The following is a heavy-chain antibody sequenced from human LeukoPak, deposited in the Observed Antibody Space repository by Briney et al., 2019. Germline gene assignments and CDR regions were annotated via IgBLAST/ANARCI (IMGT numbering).Heavy chain of an antibody. CDR1: GFTFSSYG. CDR3: AKAPAGPEYSSSWKFGYNWFDP. CDR2: IGDSRGST. D-gene: IGHD6-13*01. J-gene: IGHJ5*02. Sequence: GGSLRLSCAASGFTFSSYGMSWVRQAPGKELEWVSSIGDSRGSTYYADSVKGQFTISRDNSKNTLYLQMNSLRAEDTAVYYCAKAPAGPEYSSSWKFGYNWFDPWGQGTLVTVSS. V-gene: IGHV3-23*01.